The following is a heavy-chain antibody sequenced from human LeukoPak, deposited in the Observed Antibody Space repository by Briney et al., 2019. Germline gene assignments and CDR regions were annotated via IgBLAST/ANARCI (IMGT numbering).Heavy chain of an antibody. V-gene: IGHV4-34*01. Sequence: SETLSLTCAVYGGSFSGYYWSWIRQPPGKGLEWIGEINHSGSTNYNPSLKSRVTLPVDTSKNQFSLKLSSVTAADTAVYYCARGKRSSTVLSKGVYWYFDLWGRGTLVTVSS. D-gene: IGHD2-2*01. CDR1: GGSFSGYY. CDR2: INHSGST. J-gene: IGHJ2*01. CDR3: ARGKRSSTVLSKGVYWYFDL.